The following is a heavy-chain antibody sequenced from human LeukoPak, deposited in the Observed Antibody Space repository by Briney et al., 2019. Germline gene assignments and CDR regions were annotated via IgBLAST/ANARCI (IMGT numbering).Heavy chain of an antibody. V-gene: IGHV4-4*07. CDR1: GGSISSYY. CDR2: IYTSGST. CDR3: ARDLHCSSTSCRPVRFDP. D-gene: IGHD2-2*01. Sequence: SETLSLTCTVSGGSISSYYWSWIRQPAGKGLEWIGRIYTSGSTNYNPSLKSRVTMSVDTSKNQFSLKLSSVTAADTAVYYCARDLHCSSTSCRPVRFDPWGQGTLVTVSS. J-gene: IGHJ5*02.